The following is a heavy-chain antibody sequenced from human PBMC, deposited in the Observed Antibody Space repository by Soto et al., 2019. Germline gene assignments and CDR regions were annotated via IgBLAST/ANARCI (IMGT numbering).Heavy chain of an antibody. CDR2: ISGSGGST. Sequence: EVQLLESGGGLVQPGGSLRLSCAASGFTFSSYAMSWVRQAPGKGLEWISAISGSGGSTYYADSVKGRFTISRDNSKNTLYLQMSRPRGEGPALLYCAKDWGRGYDSFYIWGQGTMVTV. V-gene: IGHV3-23*01. CDR1: GFTFSSYA. J-gene: IGHJ3*02. CDR3: AKDWGRGYDSFYI. D-gene: IGHD3-16*01.